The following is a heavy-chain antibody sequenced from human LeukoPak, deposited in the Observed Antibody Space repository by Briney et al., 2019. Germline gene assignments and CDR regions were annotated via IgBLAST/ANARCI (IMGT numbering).Heavy chain of an antibody. J-gene: IGHJ4*02. CDR3: ARDMGVFSKWSKYDY. CDR2: TYYRSKWYN. CDR1: GDSASTNSAA. V-gene: IGHV6-1*01. D-gene: IGHD2-15*01. Sequence: SQTLSLTCAISGDSASTNSAAWNWIRQSPSRGLEWLGRTYYRSKWYNDYAVSVKSRIAINPDTSKNQFSLLLNSVTPEDTAVYYCARDMGVFSKWSKYDYWGQGTLVTVSS.